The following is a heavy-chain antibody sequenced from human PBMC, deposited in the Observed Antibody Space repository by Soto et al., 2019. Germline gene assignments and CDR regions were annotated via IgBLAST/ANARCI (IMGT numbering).Heavy chain of an antibody. CDR2: ISGSGGST. Sequence: GGSLRLSCAASGFTFSSYAMSWVRQAPGKGLEWVSAISGSGGSTYYADSVKGRFTISRDNSKNTLYLQMNSLRAEDTAVYYCAKDIVVVVAAPPPYYFDYWGQGTLVTVSS. CDR1: GFTFSSYA. D-gene: IGHD2-15*01. J-gene: IGHJ4*02. V-gene: IGHV3-23*01. CDR3: AKDIVVVVAAPPPYYFDY.